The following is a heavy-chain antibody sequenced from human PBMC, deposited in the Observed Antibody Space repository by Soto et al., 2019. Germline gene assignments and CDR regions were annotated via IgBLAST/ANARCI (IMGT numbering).Heavy chain of an antibody. CDR2: ISAYNGNT. Sequence: ASVKFSCKASGYTFTSYYMHWVRQAPGQGLEWMGWISAYNGNTNYAQKLQGRVTMTTDTSTSTAYMELRSLRSDGTAVYYCATGYYDSSGYYYDAFDIWGQGTMVTVSS. CDR3: ATGYYDSSGYYYDAFDI. V-gene: IGHV1-18*04. CDR1: GYTFTSYY. D-gene: IGHD3-22*01. J-gene: IGHJ3*02.